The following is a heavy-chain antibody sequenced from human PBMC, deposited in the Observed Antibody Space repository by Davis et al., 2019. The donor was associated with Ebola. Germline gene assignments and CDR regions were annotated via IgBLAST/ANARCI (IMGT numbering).Heavy chain of an antibody. CDR2: ISSSSSYI. CDR3: ARGTGGNSAAFDI. CDR1: GFTFSSYS. Sequence: GGSLRLSCAASGFTFSSYSMNWVRQAPGKGLEWVSSISSSSSYIYYADSVKGRFTISRDNAKNSLYLQMNNLRVEDTAVYYCARGTGGNSAAFDIWGRGTMVTVSS. J-gene: IGHJ3*02. D-gene: IGHD2-8*02. V-gene: IGHV3-21*01.